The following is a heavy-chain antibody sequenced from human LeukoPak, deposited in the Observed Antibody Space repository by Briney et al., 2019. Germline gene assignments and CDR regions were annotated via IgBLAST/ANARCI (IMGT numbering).Heavy chain of an antibody. J-gene: IGHJ4*02. CDR1: GYSFTSYW. CDR2: IDPSDSYT. CDR3: ASRRYSYGRDFDY. D-gene: IGHD5-18*01. V-gene: IGHV5-10-1*01. Sequence: GESLKISCKGSGYSFTSYWISWVRQMPGKGLEWMGRIDPSDSYTNYSPSFQGHVTISADKSISTAYLQWSSLKASDTAMYYCASRRYSYGRDFDYWGQGTLVTVSS.